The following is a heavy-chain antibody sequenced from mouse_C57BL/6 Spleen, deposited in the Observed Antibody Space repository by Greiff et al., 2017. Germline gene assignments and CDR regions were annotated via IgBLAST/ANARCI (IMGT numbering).Heavy chain of an antibody. CDR2: ISSGGSYT. CDR3: ARHTGLYYFDY. D-gene: IGHD3-3*01. J-gene: IGHJ2*01. CDR1: GFTFSSYG. V-gene: IGHV5-6*01. Sequence: EVMLVESGGDLVKPGGSLKLSCAASGFTFSSYGMSWVRQTPDKRLEWVATISSGGSYTYYPDSVKGRFTISRDNAKNTLYLQMSSLKSEDTAMYYSARHTGLYYFDYWGQGTTLTVSS.